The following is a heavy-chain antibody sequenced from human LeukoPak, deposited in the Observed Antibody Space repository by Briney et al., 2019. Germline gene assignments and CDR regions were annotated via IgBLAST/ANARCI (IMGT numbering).Heavy chain of an antibody. Sequence: SETLSLTCTVSGYSISSGYYWGWIRQPPGKGLEWIGSISHSGSTYYKPSLKSRVTISVDTSKNQFSLKLSSVTAADTAVYYCASTYYDSSGVNWFDPWGQGTLVTVSS. CDR2: ISHSGST. D-gene: IGHD3-22*01. CDR3: ASTYYDSSGVNWFDP. CDR1: GYSISSGYY. V-gene: IGHV4-38-2*02. J-gene: IGHJ5*02.